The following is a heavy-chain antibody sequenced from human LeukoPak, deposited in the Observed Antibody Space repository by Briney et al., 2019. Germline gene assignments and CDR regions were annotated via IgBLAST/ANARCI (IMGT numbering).Heavy chain of an antibody. V-gene: IGHV1-2*02. CDR3: ARGTYTGSLDY. CDR2: INPNSGGT. J-gene: IGHJ4*02. D-gene: IGHD3-10*01. Sequence: ASVNVSCKASGYTFTGFYMHWVRQAPGQGLEWMGWINPNSGGTNYAQKFQGRVTMTRDTSISTAYMELSRLRSDDTAFYYCARGTYTGSLDYWGQGTLVTVSS. CDR1: GYTFTGFY.